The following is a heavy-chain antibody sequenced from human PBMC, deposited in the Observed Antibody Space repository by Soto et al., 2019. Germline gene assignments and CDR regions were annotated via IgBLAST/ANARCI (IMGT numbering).Heavy chain of an antibody. D-gene: IGHD6-13*01. J-gene: IGHJ5*02. Sequence: EVQLLESGGGLVQPGGSLRLSCAASGFTFSSYAMSWVRQAPGKGLEWVSAISGSGGSTYYADSVKGRFTISRDNSKNTLSLQMNRLRAEDTAVYYCAKDGYSSSWLSPNWFDPWGQGTLVTVSS. CDR3: AKDGYSSSWLSPNWFDP. CDR2: ISGSGGST. V-gene: IGHV3-23*01. CDR1: GFTFSSYA.